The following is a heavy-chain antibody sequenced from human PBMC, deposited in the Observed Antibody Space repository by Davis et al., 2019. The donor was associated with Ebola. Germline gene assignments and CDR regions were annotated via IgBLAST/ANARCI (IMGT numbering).Heavy chain of an antibody. CDR1: GDSFRNYP. Sequence: SVKVSCKSSGDSFRNYPFSWVRQAPGQGLEWMGGIIPIFGTANYAQKFQGRVTITADESTSTAYMELSSLRSEDTAVYYCATETQYYDSSGYFLDYFDYWGQGTLVTVSS. J-gene: IGHJ4*02. CDR3: ATETQYYDSSGYFLDYFDY. D-gene: IGHD3-22*01. CDR2: IIPIFGTA. V-gene: IGHV1-69*13.